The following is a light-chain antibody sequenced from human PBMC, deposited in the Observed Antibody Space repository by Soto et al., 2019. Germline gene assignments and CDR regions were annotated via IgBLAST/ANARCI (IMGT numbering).Light chain of an antibody. J-gene: IGKJ1*01. CDR1: QNINDW. CDR2: KAS. Sequence: DIQVTQSPSTLSASVGDRVTINCRASQNINDWLAWYQQKSGKAPKVLIYKASSLESGVPSRFSGSGSGTEFTLTISSLQTEDFATYYCQQYGANSPWTFGQGTKVEIK. V-gene: IGKV1-5*03. CDR3: QQYGANSPWT.